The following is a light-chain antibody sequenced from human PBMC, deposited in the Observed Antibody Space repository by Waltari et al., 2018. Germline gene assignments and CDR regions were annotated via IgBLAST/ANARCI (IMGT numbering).Light chain of an antibody. Sequence: DIQMTQSPSSLSASVGDRFTITCRTRENIRNYLSWFQQKPEKAPKSLIYAASSLQSGVPSKFSASGFGTEFILTISSLQPEDIATYYCQQYNGYPLTFGGGTTVEI. CDR3: QQYNGYPLT. CDR2: AAS. V-gene: IGKV1-16*02. CDR1: ENIRNY. J-gene: IGKJ4*01.